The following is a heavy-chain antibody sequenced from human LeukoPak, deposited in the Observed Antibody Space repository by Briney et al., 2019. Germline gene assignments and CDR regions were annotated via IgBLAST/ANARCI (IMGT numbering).Heavy chain of an antibody. CDR3: ARVLGTVTTNYMDV. CDR1: GYTLTSYD. J-gene: IGHJ6*03. Sequence: ASVKVSCKASGYTLTSYDINWVRQAPGQGLEWMGWISAYNGNTNYAQKLQGRVTMTTDTSTSTAYMELRSLRSDDTAVYYCARVLGTVTTNYMDVWGKGTTVTVSS. D-gene: IGHD4-17*01. V-gene: IGHV1-18*01. CDR2: ISAYNGNT.